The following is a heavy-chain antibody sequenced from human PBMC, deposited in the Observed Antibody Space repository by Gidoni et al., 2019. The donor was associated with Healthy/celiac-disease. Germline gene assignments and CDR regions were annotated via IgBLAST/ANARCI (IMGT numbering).Heavy chain of an antibody. V-gene: IGHV1-8*01. CDR2: MNPNSGNT. CDR1: GYTFTSYD. Sequence: QVQLVQSGAEVKKPGASVKVSCKASGYTFTSYDINWVRQPTGQGLEWMGMMNPNSGNTGYAQKFQGRVTMTRNTSISTAYMELSSLRSEDTAVYYCARAITMVRGPPGYWGQGTLVTVSS. D-gene: IGHD3-10*01. CDR3: ARAITMVRGPPGY. J-gene: IGHJ4*02.